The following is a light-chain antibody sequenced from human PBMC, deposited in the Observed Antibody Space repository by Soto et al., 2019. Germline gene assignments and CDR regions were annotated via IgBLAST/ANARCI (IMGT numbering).Light chain of an antibody. V-gene: IGKV1-39*01. CDR1: HSINNY. J-gene: IGKJ2*01. CDR3: QQSYSTLGT. Sequence: IQMTQSPSSLSASVGDRVIITCRSDHSINNYLNWYQQRPGKVPKLLISAASTLQSGVPSRVSGSGSGRVFTLTINSLQPEDFATDYCQQSYSTLGTFGRGTRVEI. CDR2: AAS.